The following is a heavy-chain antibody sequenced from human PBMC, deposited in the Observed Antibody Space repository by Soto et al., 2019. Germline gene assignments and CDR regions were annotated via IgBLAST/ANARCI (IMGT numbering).Heavy chain of an antibody. CDR1: GGSFSGYY. D-gene: IGHD2-2*02. V-gene: IGHV4-34*01. J-gene: IGHJ4*02. CDR2: INHSGST. Sequence: SETLSLTRAVYGGSFSGYYWSWIRQPPGKGLEWIGEINHSGSTNYNPSLKSRVTISVDTSKNQFSLKLSSVTAADTAVYYCARGTPRCSSTSCYIRGYFDYWGQGTLVTVSS. CDR3: ARGTPRCSSTSCYIRGYFDY.